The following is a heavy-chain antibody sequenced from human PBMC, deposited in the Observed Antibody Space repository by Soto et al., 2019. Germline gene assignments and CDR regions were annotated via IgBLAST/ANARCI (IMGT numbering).Heavy chain of an antibody. J-gene: IGHJ3*01. CDR1: GLTVSGQYY. D-gene: IGHD4-17*01. CDR3: ASWHLREHAYDV. CDR2: LYDLDGI. V-gene: IGHV3-53*01. Sequence: DVQLVESGGGLIQPGGSLRLSCAAFGLTVSGQYYMAWVRQAPGKGLEWLSALYDLDGIYYADSVKGRFTTSGDSSKNIVYLQMNDLRPDDTAVYYCASWHLREHAYDVWGQGTTVTVSS.